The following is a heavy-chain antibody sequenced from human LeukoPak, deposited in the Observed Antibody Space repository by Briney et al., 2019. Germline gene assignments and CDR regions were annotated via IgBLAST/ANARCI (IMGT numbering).Heavy chain of an antibody. CDR2: INPSGGST. D-gene: IGHD6-19*01. V-gene: IGHV1-46*01. Sequence: ASVKVSCKASGYTFTSYYMHWVRQAPGQGLEWMGIINPSGGSTSYAQKFQGRVTMTRDTSTSTVYTELSSLRSEDTAVYYCARDLSSGWYFDYWGQGTLVTVSS. CDR3: ARDLSSGWYFDY. J-gene: IGHJ4*02. CDR1: GYTFTSYY.